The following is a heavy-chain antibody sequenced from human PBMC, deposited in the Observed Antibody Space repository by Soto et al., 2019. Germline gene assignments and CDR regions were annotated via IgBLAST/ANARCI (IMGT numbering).Heavy chain of an antibody. CDR1: GFTFSSYS. J-gene: IGHJ6*02. CDR2: ISSSSSYI. D-gene: IGHD3-3*01. V-gene: IGHV3-21*01. CDR3: ARPGAGTIFGVVIIEPPHPNYYYGMDV. Sequence: EVQLVESGGGLVKPGGSLRLSCAASGFTFSSYSMNWVRQAPGKGLEWVSSISSSSSYIYYADSVKGRFTISRDNAKNSLYLQMNSLRAEDTAVYYCARPGAGTIFGVVIIEPPHPNYYYGMDVWGQGTTVTVSS.